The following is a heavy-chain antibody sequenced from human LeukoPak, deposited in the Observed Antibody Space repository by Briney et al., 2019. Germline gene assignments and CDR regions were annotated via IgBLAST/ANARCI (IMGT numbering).Heavy chain of an antibody. CDR3: ARGPRYNWNQRVYYYYMDV. J-gene: IGHJ6*03. D-gene: IGHD1-20*01. CDR1: GYTFTSYD. V-gene: IGHV1-8*01. CDR2: MNPNSGNT. Sequence: GASVKVSCKASGYTFTSYDINWVRQATGQGLEWMGWMNPNSGNTGYAQKFQGRVTMTRNTSISTAYMELSSLRSEDTAVYYCARGPRYNWNQRVYYYYMDVWGKGTTVTVSS.